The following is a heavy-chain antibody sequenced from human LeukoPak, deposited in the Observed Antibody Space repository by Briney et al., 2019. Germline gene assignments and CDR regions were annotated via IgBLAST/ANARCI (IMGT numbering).Heavy chain of an antibody. D-gene: IGHD2-2*01. Sequence: GGTLTLSCTASGCTFSSYAMNWIRQAPGKGLERVSGTCSTCSGTFYSDSVKGRFTVSRDNPKNTLSPQMNCLRAEDTAVYYCAKDPGVVPAHYFAYWGQGTLVTVSS. V-gene: IGHV3-23*05. CDR2: TCSTCSGT. J-gene: IGHJ4*02. CDR3: AKDPGVVPAHYFAY. CDR1: GCTFSSYA.